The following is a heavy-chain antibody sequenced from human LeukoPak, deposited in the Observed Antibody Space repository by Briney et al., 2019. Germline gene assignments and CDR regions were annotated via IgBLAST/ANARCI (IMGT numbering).Heavy chain of an antibody. CDR1: GFTFSDYS. CDR2: IKQDESEK. D-gene: IGHD3-22*01. J-gene: IGHJ4*02. V-gene: IGHV3-7*01. CDR3: ARDNGYFSVDY. Sequence: GGSLRLSCAASGFTFSDYSMTWVRQAPGKGLEWVANIKQDESEKYYGDSVRGRFTTSRDNAQNSLYLQMNSLRAEDTAVYYCARDNGYFSVDYWGQGTLVTVSS.